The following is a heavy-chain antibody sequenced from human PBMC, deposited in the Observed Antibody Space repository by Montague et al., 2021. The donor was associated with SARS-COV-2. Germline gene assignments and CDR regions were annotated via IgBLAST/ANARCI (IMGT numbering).Heavy chain of an antibody. V-gene: IGHV4-39*01. Sequence: SETLSLTCTVSGASLSSRSYYWVWIRRPPGKGLVWIGFKYYSGSTYYNSTLKIPVSISVYTSKNQFSLKLSSATAADTAVYYCATLPSSITIFGVVQGYYFDHWGQGTLVTVSS. J-gene: IGHJ4*02. CDR2: KYYSGST. D-gene: IGHD3-3*01. CDR3: ATLPSSITIFGVVQGYYFDH. CDR1: GASLSSRSYY.